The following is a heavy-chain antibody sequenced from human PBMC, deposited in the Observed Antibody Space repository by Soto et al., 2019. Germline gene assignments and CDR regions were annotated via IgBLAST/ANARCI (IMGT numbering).Heavy chain of an antibody. D-gene: IGHD2-2*02. Sequence: PVGSLRLSCEASGFSFSSYGMHWVRQAPGKGLEWVAVISYDGSNKNYADSVKGRFTISRDNSKNTLSLQMNSLRAEDTAIYYCAKVYCSSTRCYSAGYYYYGLDVWGQGTTVTVSS. CDR2: ISYDGSNK. V-gene: IGHV3-30-3*01. CDR3: AKVYCSSTRCYSAGYYYYGLDV. CDR1: GFSFSSYG. J-gene: IGHJ6*02.